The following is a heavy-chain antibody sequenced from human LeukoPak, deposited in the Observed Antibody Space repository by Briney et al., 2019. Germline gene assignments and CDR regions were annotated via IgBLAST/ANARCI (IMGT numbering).Heavy chain of an antibody. Sequence: PGGSLRLSCAASGFTFSSYVMSWVRQAPGKGLEWVSGISGSGGSAIYYADSVKGRFTISRDNSKNTLYLQMNSLRAEDTAVYYCARGGSLLWFGEFWRVWFDPWGQGTLVTVSS. D-gene: IGHD3-10*01. CDR3: ARGGSLLWFGEFWRVWFDP. CDR1: GFTFSSYV. V-gene: IGHV3-23*01. J-gene: IGHJ5*02. CDR2: ISGSGGSAI.